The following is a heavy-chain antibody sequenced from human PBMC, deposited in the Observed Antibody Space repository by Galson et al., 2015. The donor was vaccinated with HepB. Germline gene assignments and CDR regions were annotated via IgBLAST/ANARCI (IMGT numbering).Heavy chain of an antibody. CDR1: GGTFSSYA. V-gene: IGHV1-69*13. J-gene: IGHJ6*03. D-gene: IGHD6-6*01. Sequence: SVKVSCKASGGTFSSYAISWVRQAPGQGLEWMGGIIPIFGTANYAQKFQGRVTITADESTSTAYMELSSLRSEDTAVYYCARTGARADRSIAAMDFYYYYYMDVWGKGTTVTVSS. CDR3: ARTGARADRSIAAMDFYYYYYMDV. CDR2: IIPIFGTA.